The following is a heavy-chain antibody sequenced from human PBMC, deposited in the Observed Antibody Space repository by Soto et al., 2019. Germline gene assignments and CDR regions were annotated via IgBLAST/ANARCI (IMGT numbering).Heavy chain of an antibody. D-gene: IGHD2-15*01. CDR1: GFTFNSYS. CDR3: ARGYCNGGSCYPGIY. J-gene: IGHJ4*02. V-gene: IGHV3-48*02. CDR2: ITGSSSAI. Sequence: EVHLVESGGGSVQPGGSLRLSCVASGFTFNSYSMHWVRQAPGKGLEWVSYITGSSSAIYYADSVKGRFTISRDNAKNSLSLQMNSLRDEDTAVYYCARGYCNGGSCYPGIYWGQGTLVSVSS.